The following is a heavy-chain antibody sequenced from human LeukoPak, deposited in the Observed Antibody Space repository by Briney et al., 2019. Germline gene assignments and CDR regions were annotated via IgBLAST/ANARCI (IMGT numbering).Heavy chain of an antibody. D-gene: IGHD3-10*01. CDR1: SGSISNYN. Sequence: SETLSLTCTVSSGSISNYNWSWIRQPPGEGLEWIGYIYYSGSTNYNPSLRSRVTISVDTSKNQFSLKLSSVTAADTAVYYCAGEELWFGGRDYWGQGTLVTVSS. J-gene: IGHJ4*02. CDR3: AGEELWFGGRDY. V-gene: IGHV4-59*01. CDR2: IYYSGST.